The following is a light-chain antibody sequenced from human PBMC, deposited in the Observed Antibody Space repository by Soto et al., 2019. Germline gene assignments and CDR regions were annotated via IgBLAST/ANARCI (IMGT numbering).Light chain of an antibody. V-gene: IGKV1-39*01. Sequence: DIQMTQSPSSLSASVGDRVTITCRASQSISSYLNWYQQKPGKAPKLLIYTASSLQSGVPSRFSGSGSGTDFTLTISSRQPEDFATYYCQQTYSIPLTFGGGTKVEIK. CDR1: QSISSY. J-gene: IGKJ4*01. CDR3: QQTYSIPLT. CDR2: TAS.